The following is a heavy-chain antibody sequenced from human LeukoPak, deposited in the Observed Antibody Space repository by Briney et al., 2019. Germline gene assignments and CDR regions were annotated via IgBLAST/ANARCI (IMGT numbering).Heavy chain of an antibody. CDR3: TTAPVGYLSDW. D-gene: IGHD2-2*03. V-gene: IGHV3-15*01. J-gene: IGHJ4*02. Sequence: GGSLRLSCAASGFTFSNAWMSWVRQAPGKGLEWVGHINSKTDGGTTDYAAPVKGRFTISRDDSKNTLYLQMNSLKTEDTAVYYCTTAPVGYLSDWWGQGTLVTVSS. CDR1: GFTFSNAW. CDR2: INSKTDGGTT.